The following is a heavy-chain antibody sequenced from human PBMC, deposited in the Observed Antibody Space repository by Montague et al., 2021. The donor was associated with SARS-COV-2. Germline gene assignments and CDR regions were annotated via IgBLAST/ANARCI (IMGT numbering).Heavy chain of an antibody. V-gene: IGHV4-4*02. CDR1: GGSISSSNW. D-gene: IGHD3-22*01. J-gene: IGHJ4*02. Sequence: SETLSLTCAVSGGSISSSNWWSWVRQPPGKGLEWIGEIYHSGSTNYNPSLKSRVTISVDKSKNQFSLKLSSVTAADTAVYYCARVPLKSITMIGSYFDYWGQGTLVTVSS. CDR2: IYHSGST. CDR3: ARVPLKSITMIGSYFDY.